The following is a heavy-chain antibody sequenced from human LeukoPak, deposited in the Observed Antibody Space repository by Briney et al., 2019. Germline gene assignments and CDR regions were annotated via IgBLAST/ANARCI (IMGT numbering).Heavy chain of an antibody. V-gene: IGHV3-7*01. D-gene: IGHD2-2*01. J-gene: IGHJ4*02. Sequence: GGSLRLSCAASGFTFSNYWMSWVRQAPGKGLEWVANIKQDGSEKYYVDSVKGRFTISRDNAKNSLYLQMNSLRAEDTAIYYCARTTGTIDCSSATCPADYWGQGTLVTVSS. CDR1: GFTFSNYW. CDR2: IKQDGSEK. CDR3: ARTTGTIDCSSATCPADY.